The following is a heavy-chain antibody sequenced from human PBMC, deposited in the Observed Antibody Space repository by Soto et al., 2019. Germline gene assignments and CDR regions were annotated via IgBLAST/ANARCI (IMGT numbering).Heavy chain of an antibody. CDR3: ARHSGVAEDGTD. Sequence: PGESLKISCKGSGYSFTTNWIGWVRQMPGKGLEWMGVIYPGDSDTRYSPSFQGQVAISADKSINTAYLQWSSLRASDTAMYYCARHSGVAEDGTDWGQGTLVTVSS. V-gene: IGHV5-51*01. CDR1: GYSFTTNW. J-gene: IGHJ4*02. CDR2: IYPGDSDT. D-gene: IGHD6-13*01.